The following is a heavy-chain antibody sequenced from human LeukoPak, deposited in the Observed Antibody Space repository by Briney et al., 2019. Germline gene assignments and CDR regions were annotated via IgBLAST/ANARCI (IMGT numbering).Heavy chain of an antibody. CDR2: INYSGSA. D-gene: IGHD2-8*01. CDR3: ARNNTLMMYPRGGEDKGFDY. V-gene: IGHV4-59*08. Sequence: PSETLSLTCTVSGDSINSAYWSWMRQPPGKGLEWIGDINYSGSASYNTSLKSRGTMSVDTSTNHSSLKQRPVSAADTAVFYCARNNTLMMYPRGGEDKGFDYWGEGTLVTVSS. CDR1: GDSINSAY. J-gene: IGHJ4*02.